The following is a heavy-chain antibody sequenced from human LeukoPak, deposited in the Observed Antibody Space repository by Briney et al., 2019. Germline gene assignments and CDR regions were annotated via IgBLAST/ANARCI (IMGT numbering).Heavy chain of an antibody. CDR3: AREGGSGSRWFDP. CDR1: GYSISSGYY. J-gene: IGHJ5*02. Sequence: SETLSLTCAVSGYSISSGYYWGWIRQPPGKGLEWIGYIYYSGSTYYNPSLKSRVTISVDTSKNQFSLKLSSVTAADTAVYYCAREGGSGSRWFDPWGQGTLVTVSS. CDR2: IYYSGST. V-gene: IGHV4-38-2*02. D-gene: IGHD2-15*01.